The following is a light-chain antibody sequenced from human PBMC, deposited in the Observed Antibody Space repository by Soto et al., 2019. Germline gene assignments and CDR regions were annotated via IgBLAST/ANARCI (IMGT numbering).Light chain of an antibody. Sequence: QPVLTQPASVSGSPGQSITISCTGTSSDVGAYNYVSWYQQLPGKAPQLMIYDVSNRPSGVSNRFSGSKSGNTAFLTIFGLQAEDEADYYCSSYTSSSAHYVFGNGTKVTVL. CDR2: DVS. CDR1: SSDVGAYNY. V-gene: IGLV2-14*01. J-gene: IGLJ1*01. CDR3: SSYTSSSAHYV.